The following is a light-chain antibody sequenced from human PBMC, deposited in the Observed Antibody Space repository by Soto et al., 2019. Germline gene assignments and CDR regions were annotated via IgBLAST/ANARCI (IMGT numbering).Light chain of an antibody. CDR2: AAS. J-gene: IGKJ1*01. CDR3: QQSYSSPPT. Sequence: DIQMTQSPSSLSASVGDRVTITCRASQSISSYLNWYQQKPGKAPKLLIYAASSLQSGVPSRFSGSGSGTDFTLTISSLQPEGFATYYCQQSYSSPPTFGQGTKVEIK. V-gene: IGKV1-39*01. CDR1: QSISSY.